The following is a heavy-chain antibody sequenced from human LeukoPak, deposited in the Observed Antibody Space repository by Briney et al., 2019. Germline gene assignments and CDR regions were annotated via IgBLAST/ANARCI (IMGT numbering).Heavy chain of an antibody. D-gene: IGHD6-19*01. CDR1: GFTFSSYA. J-gene: IGHJ4*02. Sequence: PGGSLRLSCAASGFTFSSYAMSWVRQAPGKGLEWVSAISGSGGSTYYADSVKGRFTISRDNSKNTLYLQMNSLRAEDTAVYYCAKNVWDRSGWLIEYWGQGTRVTVSS. CDR2: ISGSGGST. CDR3: AKNVWDRSGWLIEY. V-gene: IGHV3-23*01.